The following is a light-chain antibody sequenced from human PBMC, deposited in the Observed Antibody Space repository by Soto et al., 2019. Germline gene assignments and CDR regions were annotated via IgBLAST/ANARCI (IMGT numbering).Light chain of an antibody. CDR2: SNN. CDR3: AAWDNSLCGWV. V-gene: IGLV1-44*01. J-gene: IGLJ3*02. CDR1: SSNIGSTS. Sequence: QSVLTQPPSASGTPGQRVTISCSGSSSNIGSTSVYWYQQLPGTAPKLLIYSNNRRPSGVPDRLSGSKSGTSASLAISGLQSEDEADYYCAAWDNSLCGWVFGGGTKVTVL.